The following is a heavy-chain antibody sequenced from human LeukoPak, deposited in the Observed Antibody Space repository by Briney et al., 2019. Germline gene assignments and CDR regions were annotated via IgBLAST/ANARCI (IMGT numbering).Heavy chain of an antibody. V-gene: IGHV1-69*05. CDR3: AREVVVVPAAMDY. D-gene: IGHD2-2*01. CDR1: GGTFSSYA. Sequence: SVKVSCKASGGTFSSYAISWVRQAPGQGLEWMGRIIPIFGTANCAQKFQGRVTITTDESTSTAYMELSSLRSEDTAVYYCAREVVVVPAAMDYWGQGTLVTVSS. CDR2: IIPIFGTA. J-gene: IGHJ4*02.